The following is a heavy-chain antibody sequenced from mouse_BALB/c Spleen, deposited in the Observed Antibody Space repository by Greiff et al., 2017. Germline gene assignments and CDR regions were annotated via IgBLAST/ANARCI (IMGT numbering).Heavy chain of an antibody. CDR1: GYTFTSYY. CDR2: INPSNGGT. D-gene: IGHD1-1*01. V-gene: IGHV1S81*02. J-gene: IGHJ2*01. Sequence: VKLVESGAELVKPGASVKLSCKASGYTFTSYYMYWVKQRPGQGLEWIGEINPSNGGTNFNEKFKSKATLTVDKSSSTAYMQLSSLTSEDSAVYYCTRGYGSTYFDYWGQGTTLTVSS. CDR3: TRGYGSTYFDY.